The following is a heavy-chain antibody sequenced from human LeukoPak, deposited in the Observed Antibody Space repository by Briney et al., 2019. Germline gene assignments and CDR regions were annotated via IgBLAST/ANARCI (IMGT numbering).Heavy chain of an antibody. D-gene: IGHD2-15*01. V-gene: IGHV3-23*01. Sequence: PGGSLRLSCAASGFTFSSYAMSWVRQAPGKGLEWVSGISGTGRTTYYADSVKGRFPISRDNSKKMVYLQLNSLRAEDTAIYYCASNREVVGAAIYWGQGIMVTVSS. CDR3: ASNREVVGAAIY. J-gene: IGHJ4*02. CDR1: GFTFSSYA. CDR2: ISGTGRTT.